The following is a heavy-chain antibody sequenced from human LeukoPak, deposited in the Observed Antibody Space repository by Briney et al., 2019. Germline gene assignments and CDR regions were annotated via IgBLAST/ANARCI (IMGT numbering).Heavy chain of an antibody. CDR3: ARQEYCSGASCYTWFDP. D-gene: IGHD2-15*01. CDR1: GYSINNYR. Sequence: GESLKISCKGSGYSINNYRIAWVRQMPGKGLGWMGIIYPADSDIRYSPSFQGQVTISADKSISTAYLQWNSLKASDTAMYHCARQEYCSGASCYTWFDPWGQGTLVTVSS. J-gene: IGHJ5*02. CDR2: IYPADSDI. V-gene: IGHV5-51*01.